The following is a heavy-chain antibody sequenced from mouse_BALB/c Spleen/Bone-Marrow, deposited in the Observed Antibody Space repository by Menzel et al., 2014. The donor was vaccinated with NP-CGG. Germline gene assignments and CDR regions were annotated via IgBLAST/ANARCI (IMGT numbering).Heavy chain of an antibody. V-gene: IGHV2-9-2*01. Sequence: ESGPGLVAPSQSLSITCTVSGFSLTSYDISWIRQPPGKGLEWLGVIWTGGGTNYNSAFMSGLSISKDNSKSQVFLKMNSLQTDDTAIYYCVRPFAYWGQGTLVTVSA. CDR1: GFSLTSYD. J-gene: IGHJ3*01. CDR3: VRPFAY. CDR2: IWTGGGT.